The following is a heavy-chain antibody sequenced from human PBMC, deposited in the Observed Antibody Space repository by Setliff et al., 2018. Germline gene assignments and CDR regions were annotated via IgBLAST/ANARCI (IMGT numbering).Heavy chain of an antibody. J-gene: IGHJ6*02. CDR1: GGSISPYF. CDR3: ARDRTAYSYGLDV. D-gene: IGHD5-18*01. Sequence: SETLSLTCTVSGGSISPYFWSWIRQSPGKGLEWIGYIYHNGNTNFNPSLKTRVTRPVDTSKNQFALNLRSVTAADSAVYYCARDRTAYSYGLDVWGQGTTVTVS. V-gene: IGHV4-59*01. CDR2: IYHNGNT.